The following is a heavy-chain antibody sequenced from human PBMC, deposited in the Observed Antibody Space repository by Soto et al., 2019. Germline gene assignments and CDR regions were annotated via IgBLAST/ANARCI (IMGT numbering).Heavy chain of an antibody. CDR1: GYSFTSYW. Sequence: PGESLKISCKGSGYSFTSYWIGWVRQMPGKGLEWMGIIYPGDSDTRYSPSFQGQVTISADKSISTAYLQWSSLKASDTAMYYCARRVDTAMARGYGMDVWGQGTTVTVSS. D-gene: IGHD5-18*01. V-gene: IGHV5-51*01. CDR3: ARRVDTAMARGYGMDV. J-gene: IGHJ6*02. CDR2: IYPGDSDT.